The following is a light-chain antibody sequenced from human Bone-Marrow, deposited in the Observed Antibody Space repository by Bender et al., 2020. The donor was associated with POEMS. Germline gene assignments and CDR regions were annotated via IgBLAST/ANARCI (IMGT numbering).Light chain of an antibody. CDR2: DVT. V-gene: IGLV2-14*03. CDR1: SSDVGGSNS. CDR3: AAWEDSLNGWV. Sequence: QSALTQPASVSGSPGQAITISCTGTSSDVGGSNSVSWYQQHPGKAPKLMIYDVTNRPSGVSNRFSGSKSGNTASLTISGLQAEDEADYYCAAWEDSLNGWVFGGGTKLTVL. J-gene: IGLJ3*02.